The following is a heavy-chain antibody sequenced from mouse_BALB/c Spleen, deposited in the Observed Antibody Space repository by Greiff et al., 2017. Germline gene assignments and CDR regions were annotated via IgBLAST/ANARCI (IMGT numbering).Heavy chain of an antibody. J-gene: IGHJ3*01. CDR1: GYAFSSYW. Sequence: QVHVKQSGAELVRPGSSVKISCKASGYAFSSYWMNWVKQRPGQGLEWIGQIYPGDGDTNYNGKFKGKATLTADKSSSTAYMQLSSLTSEDSAVYFCARDDGSWFAYWGQGTLVTVSA. CDR2: IYPGDGDT. CDR3: ARDDGSWFAY. V-gene: IGHV1-80*01. D-gene: IGHD2-3*01.